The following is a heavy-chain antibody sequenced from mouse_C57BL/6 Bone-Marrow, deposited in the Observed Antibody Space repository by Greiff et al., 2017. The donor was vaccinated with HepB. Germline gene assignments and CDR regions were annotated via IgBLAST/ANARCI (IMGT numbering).Heavy chain of an antibody. J-gene: IGHJ2*01. D-gene: IGHD1-1*01. CDR3: ASRDNGSGHDY. CDR2: IDPSDSYT. V-gene: IGHV1-59*01. Sequence: VQLQQPGAELVRPGTSVKLSCKASGYTFTSYWMHWVKQRPGQGLEWSGVIDPSDSYTNYNQKFKGKATLTVDTSTSTAYMQLSSLTSEDSAVYYCASRDNGSGHDYWGQGTTLTVSS. CDR1: GYTFTSYW.